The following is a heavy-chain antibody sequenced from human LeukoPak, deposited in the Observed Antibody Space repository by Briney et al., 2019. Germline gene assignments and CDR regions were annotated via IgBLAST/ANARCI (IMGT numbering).Heavy chain of an antibody. D-gene: IGHD3-3*01. CDR3: ATDDSVDAIDI. CDR1: VGSISREY. V-gene: IGHV4-59*01. CDR2: IYYSVVT. Sequence: SETLSLTCTVSVGSISREYWSWIRQRPAKGREWIGFIYYSVVTNYNPSLHRRVTISVDSSKNQFSLKLSTVTAADTAVYDCATDDSVDAIDIWSQARMVTV. J-gene: IGHJ3*02.